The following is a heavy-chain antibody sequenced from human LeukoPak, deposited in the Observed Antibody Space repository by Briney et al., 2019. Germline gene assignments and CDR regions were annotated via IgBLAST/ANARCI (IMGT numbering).Heavy chain of an antibody. V-gene: IGHV3-74*01. CDR1: GFTLSSYW. J-gene: IGHJ4*02. D-gene: IGHD6-19*01. Sequence: VQPGGSLRLSCAASGFTLSSYWMHWVRQVPGKGLVWVSRIKSDGSDTRYADSVKGRFTISRDNAKNTLYLQMNSLRAEDTAVYYCARGYSSGLHFDYWGQGTLVPVSS. CDR2: IKSDGSDT. CDR3: ARGYSSGLHFDY.